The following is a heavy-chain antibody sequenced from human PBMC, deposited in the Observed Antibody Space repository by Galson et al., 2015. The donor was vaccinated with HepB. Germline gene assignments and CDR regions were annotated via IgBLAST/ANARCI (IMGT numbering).Heavy chain of an antibody. CDR1: GFTFSTYA. D-gene: IGHD2-2*01. Sequence: SLRLSCAASGFTFSTYAMNWVRQAPGKGLELVSSISDSGGNTYYADSVKGRFTISRVNSKTTLYLQMNSLRAEDTAVYYCAKRPLAPAPPDYWGQGTLVTVSS. CDR3: AKRPLAPAPPDY. CDR2: ISDSGGNT. V-gene: IGHV3-23*01. J-gene: IGHJ4*02.